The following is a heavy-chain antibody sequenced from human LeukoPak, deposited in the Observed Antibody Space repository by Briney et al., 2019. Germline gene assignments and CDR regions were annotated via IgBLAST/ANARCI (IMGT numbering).Heavy chain of an antibody. V-gene: IGHV5-51*01. Sequence: GDSLKLSCTGSGYSFTNYWIGCVRQMPGKGLEWMGIIYPGDSDTRYSPSFKGQVTISADNSLSTSSLQWRSLTASDRASLSCASLGYSSNWYFEYWGQGTLVTVSS. CDR1: GYSFTNYW. CDR2: IYPGDSDT. J-gene: IGHJ4*02. CDR3: ASLGYSSNWYFEY. D-gene: IGHD6-13*01.